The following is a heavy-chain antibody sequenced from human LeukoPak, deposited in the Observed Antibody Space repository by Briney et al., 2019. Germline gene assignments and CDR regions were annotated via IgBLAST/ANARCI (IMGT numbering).Heavy chain of an antibody. V-gene: IGHV3-74*01. J-gene: IGHJ6*03. D-gene: IGHD3-9*01. Sequence: GGSLRLSCATSGFTFGTFWMHWVRQAPGKGLVWVSRINHDGSSTNYADSVKGRFTISRDNAKNTLHLQMNSLRAEDTAVYYCAKQGRDWLRDYYYYMDVWGKGTTVTISS. CDR3: AKQGRDWLRDYYYYMDV. CDR1: GFTFGTFW. CDR2: INHDGSST.